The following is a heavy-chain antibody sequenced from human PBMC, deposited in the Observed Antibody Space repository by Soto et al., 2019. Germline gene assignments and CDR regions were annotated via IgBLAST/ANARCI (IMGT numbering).Heavy chain of an antibody. J-gene: IGHJ4*02. V-gene: IGHV4-59*01. CDR2: IYDSGST. Sequence: PSETLSLTCTVSGGSISSDYWSWIRQPPGKGLEWIGYIYDSGSTNYNPSLKSRVTISVDTSKNQFSLKLTSVTAADTAVYYCARGPAPFYYWGQGTLVTVSS. CDR3: ARGPAPFYY. D-gene: IGHD2-15*01. CDR1: GGSISSDY.